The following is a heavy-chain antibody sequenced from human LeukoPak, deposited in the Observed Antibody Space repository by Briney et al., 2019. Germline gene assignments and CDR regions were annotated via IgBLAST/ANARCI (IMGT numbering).Heavy chain of an antibody. CDR3: ARGGSPFY. D-gene: IGHD3-10*01. CDR1: GFSFSTSW. V-gene: IGHV3-74*01. Sequence: GGSLRLSCVASGFSFSTSWMHWVRQDAGRGLVWVSRISGDGTTTTYADSVKGRFTISRDNAKNTVFLQMNSLSTEDTAVYYCARGGSPFYWGQGSLVAVSP. J-gene: IGHJ4*02. CDR2: ISGDGTTT.